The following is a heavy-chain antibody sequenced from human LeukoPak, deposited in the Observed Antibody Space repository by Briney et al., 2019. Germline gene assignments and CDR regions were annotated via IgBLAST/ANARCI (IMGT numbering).Heavy chain of an antibody. V-gene: IGHV1-8*01. D-gene: IGHD2-2*01. CDR2: MKPNSGNT. CDR1: GYTFTSYD. J-gene: IGHJ6*02. Sequence: GASVKVSCKASGYTFTSYDINWVRQATGQGLEWMGWMKPNSGNTGYAQKFQGRVTMTRNTSISTAYMELSSLRSEDTAVYYCARGLANIVVVPAARRYYYYGMDVWGQGTTVTVSS. CDR3: ARGLANIVVVPAARRYYYYGMDV.